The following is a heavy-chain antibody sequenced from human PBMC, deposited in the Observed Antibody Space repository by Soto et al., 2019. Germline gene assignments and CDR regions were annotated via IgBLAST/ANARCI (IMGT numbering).Heavy chain of an antibody. V-gene: IGHV4-4*02. Sequence: QVQLQESGPRLVKPSGTLSLTCGVSNDSISSTNWWSWVRQPPGMGLEWIGEVFHTGTTNYNPSLKSRVTISVDKPQNQFSLNLRSVTAADTAVYYCARTHSTYRRSGWFFDYWGQGTLVTVSS. D-gene: IGHD6-19*01. J-gene: IGHJ4*02. CDR1: NDSISSTNW. CDR3: ARTHSTYRRSGWFFDY. CDR2: VFHTGTT.